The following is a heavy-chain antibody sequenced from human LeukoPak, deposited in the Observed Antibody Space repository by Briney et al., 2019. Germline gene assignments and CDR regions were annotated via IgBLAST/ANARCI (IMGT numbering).Heavy chain of an antibody. D-gene: IGHD3-9*01. CDR1: GYTFTSYD. J-gene: IGHJ3*02. CDR2: MNPNSGNT. CDR3: ARVSQTRNVLRYFDWLSTNKDAFDI. Sequence: ASVKVSCKAAGYTFTSYDINWVRQGTGQGLEWMGWMNPNSGNTGYAQKFQGRVTITRNTSISTAYMELSSLRSEDTAVYYCARVSQTRNVLRYFDWLSTNKDAFDIWGQGTMVTVSS. V-gene: IGHV1-8*03.